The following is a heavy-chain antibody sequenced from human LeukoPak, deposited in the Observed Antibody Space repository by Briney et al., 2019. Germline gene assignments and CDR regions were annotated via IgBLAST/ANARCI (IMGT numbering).Heavy chain of an antibody. CDR1: GFTFSSYW. V-gene: IGHV3-74*01. CDR2: INSDGSST. J-gene: IGHJ4*02. D-gene: IGHD4-23*01. Sequence: GGSLRLSCAASGFTFSSYWMHWVRQALGKGLVWVSRINSDGSSTSYADSVKGRFTISRDNAKNTLYLQMNSLRAEDTAVYCCARVRWSQVYYFDYWDQGTLVTVSS. CDR3: ARVRWSQVYYFDY.